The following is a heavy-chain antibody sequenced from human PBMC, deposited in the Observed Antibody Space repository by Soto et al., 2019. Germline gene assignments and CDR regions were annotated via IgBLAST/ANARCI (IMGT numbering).Heavy chain of an antibody. CDR2: ISAYNGHT. CDR3: ARGDGNYFDY. Sequence: QVRLVQSGAEVKKPGASVKVSCKASGYTFTNYGITWLRHAPGQGPEWMGWISAYNGHTKYAQNLQGRVTMTTETSTSTAYMELTSLKSDDTALYYCARGDGNYFDYWGQGTVVTVSS. V-gene: IGHV1-18*01. J-gene: IGHJ4*02. CDR1: GYTFTNYG. D-gene: IGHD1-1*01.